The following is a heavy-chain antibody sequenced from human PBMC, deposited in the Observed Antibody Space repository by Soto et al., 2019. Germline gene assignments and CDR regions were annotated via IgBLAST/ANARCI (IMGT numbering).Heavy chain of an antibody. Sequence: SETLSLTCTVSGGSISSYYWSWIRQPPGKGLEWIGYIYYSGSTNYNPSLKSRVTISVDMSKNQFSLKLSSVTAADTAVYYCARDAAIAAAGTPRYYFDYWGQGTLVTVSS. CDR2: IYYSGST. CDR1: GGSISSYY. D-gene: IGHD6-13*01. V-gene: IGHV4-59*01. CDR3: ARDAAIAAAGTPRYYFDY. J-gene: IGHJ4*02.